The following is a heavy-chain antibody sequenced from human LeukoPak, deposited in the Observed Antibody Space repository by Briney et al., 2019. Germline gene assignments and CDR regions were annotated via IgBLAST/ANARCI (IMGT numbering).Heavy chain of an antibody. CDR1: GFTFSGYS. V-gene: IGHV3-21*01. D-gene: IGHD5-12*01. CDR2: ISTTGRYI. CDR3: ARGNSDYDHDY. J-gene: IGHJ4*02. Sequence: GGSLRLSCAASGFTFSGYSMSWVRQAPGKGLEWVSSISTTGRYIYYADSVKARFTVSRDNAKNSLYLQMNSLRAEDTAVYYCARGNSDYDHDYWGQGTLVTVSS.